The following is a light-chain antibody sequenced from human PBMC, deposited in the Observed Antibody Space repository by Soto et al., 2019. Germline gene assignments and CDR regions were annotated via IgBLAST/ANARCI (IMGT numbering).Light chain of an antibody. V-gene: IGKV1-6*01. CDR2: GAS. J-gene: IGKJ1*01. Sequence: AIQMTQSPSSLYASVGDRVTITCRASQGIRTELGWYQQKPGKAPKLLIYGASTLHSGVPSRFSGSGSGTDFTLTISILQSDDFATYYCLQDNSYPRTFGQGTKVEIE. CDR3: LQDNSYPRT. CDR1: QGIRTE.